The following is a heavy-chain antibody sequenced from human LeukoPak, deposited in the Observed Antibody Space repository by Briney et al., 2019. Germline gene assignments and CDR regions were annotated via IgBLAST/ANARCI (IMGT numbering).Heavy chain of an antibody. Sequence: SETLSLTCAVYGGSFSGYYGSWIRQPPGKGLEWIGEINHSGSTNYNPSLKSRVTISVDTSKNQFSLKLSSVTAADTAVYYCAREDSSSWYVGFDYWGQGTLVTVSS. CDR3: AREDSSSWYVGFDY. V-gene: IGHV4-34*01. J-gene: IGHJ4*02. CDR1: GGSFSGYY. CDR2: INHSGST. D-gene: IGHD6-13*01.